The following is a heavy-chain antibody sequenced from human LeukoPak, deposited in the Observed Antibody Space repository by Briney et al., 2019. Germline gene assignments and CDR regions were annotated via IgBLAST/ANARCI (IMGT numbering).Heavy chain of an antibody. CDR3: ARDRGEETGTTSPASGFDP. D-gene: IGHD1-1*01. Sequence: QAAGSLRLSCAASGFTFRRYELNYVHQAPGKELEWVSYISSMCSTIYYAASVKGRFTISRDNAKNSLYLQMNSLRAEDTAVYYCARDRGEETGTTSPASGFDPWGQGTLVTVSS. V-gene: IGHV3-48*03. CDR2: ISSMCSTI. CDR1: GFTFRRYE. J-gene: IGHJ5*02.